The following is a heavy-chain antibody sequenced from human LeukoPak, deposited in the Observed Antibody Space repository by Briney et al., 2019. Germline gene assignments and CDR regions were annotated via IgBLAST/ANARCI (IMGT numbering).Heavy chain of an antibody. Sequence: ASVKVSCKASGYTFTSYYMHWVRQAPGQGLEWMGIINPSGGSTSYAQKFQGRVTMTRDMSTSTVYMELSSLRSEDTAVYYCARLTDYYDSSGSPFDYWGQGTLVTVSS. CDR3: ARLTDYYDSSGSPFDY. D-gene: IGHD3-22*01. CDR2: INPSGGST. CDR1: GYTFTSYY. J-gene: IGHJ4*02. V-gene: IGHV1-46*01.